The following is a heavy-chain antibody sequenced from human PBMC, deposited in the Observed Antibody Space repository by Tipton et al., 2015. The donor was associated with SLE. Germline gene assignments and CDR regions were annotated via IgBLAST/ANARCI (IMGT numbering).Heavy chain of an antibody. CDR2: IYYSGST. CDR3: ARVLRGYDFWSGYYIDY. Sequence: TLSLTCTVSGGSISSSSYYWGWIRQPPGKGLEWIGSIYYSGSTYYNPSLKSRVTISVDTSKNQFSLKLSSVTAADTAVYYCARVLRGYDFWSGYYIDYWGQGTLVTVSS. CDR1: GGSISSSSYY. J-gene: IGHJ4*02. D-gene: IGHD3-3*01. V-gene: IGHV4-39*07.